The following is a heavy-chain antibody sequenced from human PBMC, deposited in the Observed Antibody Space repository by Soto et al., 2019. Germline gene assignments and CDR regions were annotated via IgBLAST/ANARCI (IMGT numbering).Heavy chain of an antibody. CDR3: GHVVVGR. Sequence: EVQLVESGGGLVQPGGSLRLSCAASGLTLNNYWMHWVRQAPGKGLVWVSRINSDGSITNYADSVKGRFTISRDDAKNTLCLQMRSLRAVDTAMYCCGHVVVGRWGQGTLVTVSS. D-gene: IGHD2-15*01. J-gene: IGHJ4*02. V-gene: IGHV3-74*01. CDR1: GLTLNNYW. CDR2: INSDGSIT.